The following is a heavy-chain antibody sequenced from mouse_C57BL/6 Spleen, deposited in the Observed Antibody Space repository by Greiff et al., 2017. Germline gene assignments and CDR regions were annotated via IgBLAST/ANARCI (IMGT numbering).Heavy chain of an antibody. CDR2: IYPGDGDT. V-gene: IGHV1-82*01. CDR3: ARPYNYGSSYGEYLDD. CDR1: GYAFSSSW. J-gene: IGHJ2*01. D-gene: IGHD1-1*01. Sequence: QVQLQQSGPELVKPGASVKISCKASGYAFSSSWMNWVKQRPGQGLEWIGRIYPGDGDTNYNGKFKGKATLTADKSSSTAYMQLSSLTSEDSAVYFCARPYNYGSSYGEYLDDWGKGTTLTVSS.